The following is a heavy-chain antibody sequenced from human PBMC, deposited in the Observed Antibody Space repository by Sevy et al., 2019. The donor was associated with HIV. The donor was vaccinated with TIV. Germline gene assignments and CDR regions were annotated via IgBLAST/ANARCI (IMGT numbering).Heavy chain of an antibody. CDR3: ARGAPPYYYGSGSYFVY. D-gene: IGHD3-10*01. V-gene: IGHV3-48*02. CDR2: ISSSSSTI. J-gene: IGHJ4*02. Sequence: GGCLRLSCAASGFTFSSYSMNWVRQAPGKGLEWVSYISSSSSTIYYADSVKGRFTISRDNAKNSLYLQMNSLRDEYTAVYYCARGAPPYYYGSGSYFVYWGQGTLVTVSS. CDR1: GFTFSSYS.